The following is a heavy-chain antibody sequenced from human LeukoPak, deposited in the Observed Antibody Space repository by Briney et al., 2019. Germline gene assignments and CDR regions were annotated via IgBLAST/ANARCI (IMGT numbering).Heavy chain of an antibody. CDR2: VYYSGTT. CDR1: GGSLSSSSSY. V-gene: IGHV4-39*01. D-gene: IGHD5-24*01. CDR3: ARQSRMATGWVDY. Sequence: SETLSLTCTVSGGSLSSSSSYWGWLRQSPGKGQEWIGSVYYSGTTYYNPSLKSRVTISVDTSKNQFSLKLSSVTAADMAVYYCARQSRMATGWVDYWGQGTLVTVSS. J-gene: IGHJ4*02.